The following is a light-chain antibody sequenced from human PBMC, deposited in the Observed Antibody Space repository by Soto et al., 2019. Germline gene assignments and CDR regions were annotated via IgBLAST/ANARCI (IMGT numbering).Light chain of an antibody. CDR2: GVS. J-gene: IGKJ2*01. Sequence: IVLTQSPGTLSLSPGERATLSCRASQTGSNSYLAWYQQKSGQAPRLLIYGVSTRATGIPDRFSGSGSGTEFTLTISSLQSEDFALYYCHQYNHWPPGTFGQGTKVEIK. CDR3: HQYNHWPPGT. CDR1: QTGSNSY. V-gene: IGKV3D-15*01.